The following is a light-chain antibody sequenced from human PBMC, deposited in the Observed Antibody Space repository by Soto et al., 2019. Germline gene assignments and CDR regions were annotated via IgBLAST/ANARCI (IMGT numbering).Light chain of an antibody. CDR1: QSVLYSSSNKNY. V-gene: IGKV4-1*01. CDR2: WAS. Sequence: DIVMTQSPDSLAVSLGERVTINCRSSQSVLYSSSNKNYLAWYQQKPGQPPKLLIYWASTRESGVPDRFSGSGSGTDFTLTISSLQAEDVAVYYCQQYCSSPWTFGQGTKVEIK. CDR3: QQYCSSPWT. J-gene: IGKJ1*01.